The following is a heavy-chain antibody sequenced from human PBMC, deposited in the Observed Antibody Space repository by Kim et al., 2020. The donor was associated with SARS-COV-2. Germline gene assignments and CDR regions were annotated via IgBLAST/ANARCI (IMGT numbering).Heavy chain of an antibody. J-gene: IGHJ2*01. CDR2: ISSSSSTI. CDR1: GFTFSSYS. Sequence: GGSLRLSCAASGFTFSSYSMNWVRQAPGKGLEWVSYISSSSSTIYSADSVKGRFTISRDNAKNSLYLQMNSLRAEDTAVYYCARSLGGHRPHWYFDLWGRGTLVTVSS. V-gene: IGHV3-48*04. D-gene: IGHD3-16*01. CDR3: ARSLGGHRPHWYFDL.